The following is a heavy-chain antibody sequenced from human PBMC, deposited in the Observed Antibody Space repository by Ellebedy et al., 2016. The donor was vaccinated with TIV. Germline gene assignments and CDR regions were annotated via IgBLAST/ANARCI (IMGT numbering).Heavy chain of an antibody. CDR3: GRWGGSGYGNQKYFQY. CDR2: IYPDDSDI. CDR1: GYTFSSYW. V-gene: IGHV5-51*01. D-gene: IGHD3-10*01. J-gene: IGHJ1*01. Sequence: PGGSLRLSCKGSGYTFSSYWIGWVRQMPGKGLEWMGIIYPDDSDIRYSPSFQGQVTIAVDKSISTAYLQWSSLQASDTAMYYCGRWGGSGYGNQKYFQYWGQGTRVTVSS.